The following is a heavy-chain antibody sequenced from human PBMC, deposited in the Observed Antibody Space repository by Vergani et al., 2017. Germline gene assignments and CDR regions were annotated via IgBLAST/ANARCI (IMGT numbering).Heavy chain of an antibody. Sequence: VQLLQSEGAVVQPGGSLRLSCVASGFTFSDYYMSWIRQAPGKGLEWGSYISSRGSTIYYADSVKGLFTISRDNAKNSLYLQMNSLRAEDTAVYYCAIGRLLDYWGQGILVTVSS. CDR1: GFTFSDYY. CDR2: ISSRGSTI. D-gene: IGHD4/OR15-4a*01. J-gene: IGHJ4*02. CDR3: AIGRLLDY. V-gene: IGHV3-11*01.